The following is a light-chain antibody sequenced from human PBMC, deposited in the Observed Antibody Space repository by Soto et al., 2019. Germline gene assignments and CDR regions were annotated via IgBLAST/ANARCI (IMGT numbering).Light chain of an antibody. CDR1: QSIVTY. CDR2: AAS. Sequence: DIQMTQSPSSLSASVGDRVTITCRASQSIVTYLNWYLQKPGKAPKLLIYAASNLQIGVPSRFSGSGSGTEFTLTISSLQLDDFATYYCQQYNSYPTITFGQGTRLEIK. V-gene: IGKV1-39*01. CDR3: QQYNSYPTIT. J-gene: IGKJ5*01.